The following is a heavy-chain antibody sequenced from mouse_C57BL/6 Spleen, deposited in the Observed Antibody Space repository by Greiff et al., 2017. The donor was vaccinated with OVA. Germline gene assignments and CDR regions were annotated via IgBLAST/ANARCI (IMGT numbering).Heavy chain of an antibody. V-gene: IGHV1-82*01. Sequence: QVQLKQSGPELVKPGASVKISCKASGYAFSSYWMNWVKQRPGKGLEWIGRINPGDGDTNYNGKFKGKATMTADKSSSTAYMQLSSLTSEDSAVYFCARAKESNADYWGQGTTLTVSS. CDR1: GYAFSSYW. CDR3: ARAKESNADY. D-gene: IGHD2-5*01. J-gene: IGHJ2*01. CDR2: INPGDGDT.